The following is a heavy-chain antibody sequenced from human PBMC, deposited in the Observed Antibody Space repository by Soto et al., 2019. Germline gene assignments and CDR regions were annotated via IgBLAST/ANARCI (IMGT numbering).Heavy chain of an antibody. J-gene: IGHJ4*02. CDR2: ISYDGSNK. V-gene: IGHV3-30-3*01. CDR1: GFTFSSYA. D-gene: IGHD2-21*02. CDR3: ARDPVAYCGGDCRTFDY. Sequence: QVQLVESGGGVVQPGRSLRLSCAASGFTFSSYAMHWVRQAPGKGLEWVAVISYDGSNKYYADSVKGRFTISRDNSKNPPYLQMNGPRAEDTAVYYCARDPVAYCGGDCRTFDYWGQGTLVTVSS.